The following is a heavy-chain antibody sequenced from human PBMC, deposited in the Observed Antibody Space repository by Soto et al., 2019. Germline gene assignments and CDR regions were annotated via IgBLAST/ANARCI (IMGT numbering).Heavy chain of an antibody. CDR2: INPNGGST. V-gene: IGHV1-46*01. D-gene: IGHD7-27*01. Sequence: QVQLVQSGAEVKNPGASVKLSCKASGYTFTSFYIHWVRQAPGQGLEWMAIINPNGGSTNYARNRQGRVTLTRDTSTNTVYIELSSLGSEDTAVYYCARGLTSGDYWGQGTLVTVSS. J-gene: IGHJ4*02. CDR3: ARGLTSGDY. CDR1: GYTFTSFY.